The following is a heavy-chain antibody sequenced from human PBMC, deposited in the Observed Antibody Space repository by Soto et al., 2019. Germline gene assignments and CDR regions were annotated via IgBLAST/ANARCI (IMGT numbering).Heavy chain of an antibody. D-gene: IGHD3-22*01. J-gene: IGHJ4*02. CDR3: ARDLGYYDSSGYFDY. CDR2: ISSSDSI. Sequence: SLGLSCAASGFTFSDYYMSWIRQAPGKGLEWVSYISSSDSIYYADSVKGRFTISRDNAKNSVYLQMNSLRAEDTAVYYCARDLGYYDSSGYFDYWGQGTLVTVSS. V-gene: IGHV3-11*01. CDR1: GFTFSDYY.